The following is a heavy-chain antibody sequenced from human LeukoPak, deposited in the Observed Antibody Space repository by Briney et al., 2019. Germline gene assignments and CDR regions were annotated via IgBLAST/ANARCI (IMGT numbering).Heavy chain of an antibody. CDR3: ARHGDGSGSYWQANWFDP. D-gene: IGHD3-10*01. V-gene: IGHV4-39*01. CDR1: GGSISSSSYY. J-gene: IGHJ5*02. Sequence: SETLSLTCTVSGGSISSSSYYWGWIRQPPGKGLEWIGSIYYSGSTYYSPSLKSRVTISVDTSKNQFSLKLSSVTAADTAVYYCARHGDGSGSYWQANWFDPWGQGTLVTVSS. CDR2: IYYSGST.